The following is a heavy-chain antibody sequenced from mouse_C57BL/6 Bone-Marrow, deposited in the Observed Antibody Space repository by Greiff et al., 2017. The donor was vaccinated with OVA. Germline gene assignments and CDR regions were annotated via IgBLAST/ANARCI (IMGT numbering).Heavy chain of an antibody. Sequence: EVQLQQSVAALVRPGASVKLSCTASGFNIKNTSMHWVKQSPEQGLEWIGWIDPAHGHTKYAPKFPGKATITADTSSNTAYLQLSSLTSEDTARYYCARRDYYGKGYFDVWGTGTTVTVSS. CDR3: ARRDYYGKGYFDV. J-gene: IGHJ1*03. V-gene: IGHV14-3*01. D-gene: IGHD1-1*01. CDR2: IDPAHGHT. CDR1: GFNIKNTS.